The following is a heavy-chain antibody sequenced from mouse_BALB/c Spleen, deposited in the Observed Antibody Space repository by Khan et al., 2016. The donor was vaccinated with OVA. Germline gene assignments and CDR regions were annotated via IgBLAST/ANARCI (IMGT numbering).Heavy chain of an antibody. CDR1: GFSLTSYG. Sequence: VQLQESGPGLVAPSQSPSITCTVSGFSLTSYGVHWVRQPPGKGLEWLVVIWSDGSTNYNSVLKSRLSISKDNSKSQVFLKMNSLQTDDTAIYYCARWFDGYSSLYAMDYWGQGTSVTVSS. CDR2: IWSDGST. D-gene: IGHD2-3*01. J-gene: IGHJ4*01. V-gene: IGHV2-6*02. CDR3: ARWFDGYSSLYAMDY.